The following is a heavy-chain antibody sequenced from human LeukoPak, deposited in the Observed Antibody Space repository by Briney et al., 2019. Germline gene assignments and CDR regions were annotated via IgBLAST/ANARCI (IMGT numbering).Heavy chain of an antibody. Sequence: AGSLRLSCAASGFTFSSNWMSWVRQAQGKGLEWVANIKQDGSEKYYVDSVRGRFTISRDNAKNSLYLQMNSLRAEDTAVYYCARVLGSGYTNFDYWGQGTLVTVSS. J-gene: IGHJ4*02. CDR1: GFTFSSNW. CDR3: ARVLGSGYTNFDY. V-gene: IGHV3-7*01. CDR2: IKQDGSEK. D-gene: IGHD3-22*01.